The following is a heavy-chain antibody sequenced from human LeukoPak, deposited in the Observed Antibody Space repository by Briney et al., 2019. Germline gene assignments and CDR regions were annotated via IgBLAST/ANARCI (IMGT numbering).Heavy chain of an antibody. D-gene: IGHD2-2*01. V-gene: IGHV1-46*01. CDR3: ARDDCSSTSCYEGLSPGY. J-gene: IGHJ4*02. CDR1: GYTFTSYY. Sequence: ASVKVSCKASGYTFTSYYMHWVRQAPGQGLEWMGVINTSGGSTNYARKFQGRVTVTRDMSTSTLYMELSSLRSEDTAVYYCARDDCSSTSCYEGLSPGYWGQGTLVTVSS. CDR2: INTSGGST.